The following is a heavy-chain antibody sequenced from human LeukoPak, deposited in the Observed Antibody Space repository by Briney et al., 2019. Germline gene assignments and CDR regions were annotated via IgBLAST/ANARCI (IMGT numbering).Heavy chain of an antibody. V-gene: IGHV1-69*13. CDR1: GGTFSNYA. CDR2: IIPLFGTT. Sequence: GASVKVSCKASGGTFSNYAISWVRQAPGQGLEWMGGIIPLFGTTNYAQKFQGRVTITADESTSTAYMELSSLRSDDTAVYYCARHPPRGDGGLPFDYWGQGTLVTVSS. J-gene: IGHJ4*02. D-gene: IGHD4-17*01. CDR3: ARHPPRGDGGLPFDY.